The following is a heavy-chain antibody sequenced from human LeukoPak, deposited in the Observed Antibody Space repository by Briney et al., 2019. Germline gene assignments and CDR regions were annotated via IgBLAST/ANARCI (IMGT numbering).Heavy chain of an antibody. CDR1: GYTFTGYY. CDR2: INPNSGGT. V-gene: IGHV1-2*02. D-gene: IGHD3-22*01. CDR3: ARAPNYYDSSGYFYY. J-gene: IGHJ4*02. Sequence: GASVKVSCKASGYTFTGYYMHWVRQAPGQGLEWMGWINPNSGGTNYAQKFQGRVTMTRDTSISTAYMELSRLRSEDTAVYYCARAPNYYDSSGYFYYWGQGTLVTVSS.